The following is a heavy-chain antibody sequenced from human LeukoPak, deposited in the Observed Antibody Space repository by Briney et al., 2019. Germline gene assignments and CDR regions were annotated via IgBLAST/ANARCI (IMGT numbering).Heavy chain of an antibody. CDR2: ISGSGGST. D-gene: IGHD6-13*01. V-gene: IGHV3-23*01. CDR3: ATQQSGEQQHP. Sequence: GGSLRLSCAASGFSFSSYVMSWVRQAPGKGLEWVSGISGSGGSTYYADSVKGRFTISRDNSKNTLYLEMNSLRAEDTAVYYCATQQSGEQQHPWGQGTLVTVSS. J-gene: IGHJ5*02. CDR1: GFSFSSYV.